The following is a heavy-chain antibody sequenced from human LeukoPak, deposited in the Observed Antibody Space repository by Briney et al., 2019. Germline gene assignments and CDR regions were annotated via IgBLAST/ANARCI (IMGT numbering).Heavy chain of an antibody. D-gene: IGHD3-10*01. CDR1: GFTLSRYA. CDR3: AKDMIYGSGSYYNPIFDY. J-gene: IGHJ4*02. CDR2: LQSDGNNR. V-gene: IGHV3-30*02. Sequence: GGSLRLSCAASGFTLSRYAMHWVRQAPGKGLEWVAFLQSDGNNRYYADSVKGRFTISRDNSKNTLYLQMNSLRAEDTAVYYCAKDMIYGSGSYYNPIFDYWGQGTLVTVSS.